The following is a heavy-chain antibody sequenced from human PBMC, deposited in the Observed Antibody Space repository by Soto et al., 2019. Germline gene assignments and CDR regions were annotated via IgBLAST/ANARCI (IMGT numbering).Heavy chain of an antibody. CDR2: ISGSGGST. Sequence: GRSLRLSCAASGFTFSSYAMSWVRQAPGKGLEWVSAISGSGGSTYYADSVKGRFTISRDNSKNTLYLQMNSLRAEDTAVYYCAFEGELPPLQSDGMDVWGQGTTVTVSS. CDR3: AFEGELPPLQSDGMDV. J-gene: IGHJ6*02. D-gene: IGHD1-26*01. V-gene: IGHV3-23*01. CDR1: GFTFSSYA.